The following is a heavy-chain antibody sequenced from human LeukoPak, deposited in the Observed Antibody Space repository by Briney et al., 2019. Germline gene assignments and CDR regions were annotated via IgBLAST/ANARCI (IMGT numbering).Heavy chain of an antibody. CDR3: ARENDRYGRIDY. V-gene: IGHV4-59*01. Sequence: SETLSLTCRVSGDSISSYSWSWIRQPPGKGLEWIGYVSYSGSTDYNPSLKSRVIISIDTSKNQFSLRLSSVTAADTAVYYCARENDRYGRIDYWGQGTQVTVSS. J-gene: IGHJ4*02. CDR1: GDSISSYS. D-gene: IGHD5-18*01. CDR2: VSYSGST.